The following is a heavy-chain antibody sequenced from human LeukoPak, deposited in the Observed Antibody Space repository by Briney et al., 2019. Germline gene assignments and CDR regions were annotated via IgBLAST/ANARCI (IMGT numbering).Heavy chain of an antibody. Sequence: ASVKVSCKASGYTFPNYDINWVRQAIGQGLEWMGWMNPHTGHTGYAQKFQGRVTFTRNTSISTAFMDLGSLMSEDTAVYYCARGDFWSGYSNYYYMDVWGKGTTVTVSS. V-gene: IGHV1-8*03. CDR1: GYTFPNYD. CDR3: ARGDFWSGYSNYYYMDV. J-gene: IGHJ6*03. D-gene: IGHD3-3*01. CDR2: MNPHTGHT.